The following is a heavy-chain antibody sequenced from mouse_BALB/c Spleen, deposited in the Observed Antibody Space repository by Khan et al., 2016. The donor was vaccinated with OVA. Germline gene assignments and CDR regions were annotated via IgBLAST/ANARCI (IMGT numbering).Heavy chain of an antibody. D-gene: IGHD1-1*01. Sequence: EVQLVESGPGLVKPSQSLSLTCTVTGYSITNNYAWNWIRQFPGNKLEWMGYISYSGSTNYNPSLKSRISITRDTSKNQFFLQLNSVTTEDTATYYCARGNYYGDYFDYWGQGTTLTVSS. J-gene: IGHJ2*01. CDR3: ARGNYYGDYFDY. CDR2: ISYSGST. CDR1: GYSITNNYA. V-gene: IGHV3-2*02.